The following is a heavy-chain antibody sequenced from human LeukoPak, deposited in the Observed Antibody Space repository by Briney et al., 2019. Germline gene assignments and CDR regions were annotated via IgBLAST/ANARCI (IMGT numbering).Heavy chain of an antibody. CDR1: GFNFNMYG. CDR3: ARARNDYDSNGFSLLDY. D-gene: IGHD3-22*01. J-gene: IGHJ4*02. CDR2: IWYDGNQK. Sequence: GGSLRLSCAASGFNFNMYGMHWVRQAPGKGLEWVAIIWYDGNQKYYPYSVKGRFTISRDNSKNTLYLQLNSLRAEHTALYYCARARNDYDSNGFSLLDYWGQGTLVTVSS. V-gene: IGHV3-33*01.